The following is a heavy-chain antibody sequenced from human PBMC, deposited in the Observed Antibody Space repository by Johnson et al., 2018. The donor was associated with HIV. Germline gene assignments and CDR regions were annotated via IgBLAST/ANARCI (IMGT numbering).Heavy chain of an antibody. V-gene: IGHV3-66*02. CDR2: MYSGGNT. Sequence: VQLVESGGGFVQPGGSLRLSCGASGFSVSNTYMNWVRQAPGKGLEWVSVMYSGGNTYYADSVKGRFTISRDNSKNTLYLQMNSLRPEDTAVYYCASGDDDGFWDRGTLVTVSS. CDR1: GFSVSNTY. D-gene: IGHD5-12*01. CDR3: ASGDDDGF. J-gene: IGHJ4*03.